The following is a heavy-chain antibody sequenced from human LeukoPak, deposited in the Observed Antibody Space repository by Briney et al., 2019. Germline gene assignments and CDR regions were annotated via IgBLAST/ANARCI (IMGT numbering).Heavy chain of an antibody. Sequence: ASVKVSCKASGGTFSSYAISWVRQAPGQGVEWVGGIIPIFGTANYAQKFQGRVTITADESTSTAYMELSSLRSEGTAVYYCARGAGCSGGSCYLFDYWGQGTLVTVSS. J-gene: IGHJ4*02. CDR2: IIPIFGTA. V-gene: IGHV1-69*13. CDR3: ARGAGCSGGSCYLFDY. CDR1: GGTFSSYA. D-gene: IGHD2-15*01.